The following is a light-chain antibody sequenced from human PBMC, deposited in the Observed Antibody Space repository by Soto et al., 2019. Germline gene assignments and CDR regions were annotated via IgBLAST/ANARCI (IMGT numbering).Light chain of an antibody. CDR1: SSDVGGYNY. CDR2: DVR. CDR3: SSYTSSSTYV. Sequence: QSVLTQPASVSGSPGQSITISCTGTSSDVGGYNYVSWYQQHPGKAPKLMIYDVRNRPSGVSSRFSGSKSGNAASLTISGLHAEDEADYYCSSYTSSSTYVFGTGTKLTVL. J-gene: IGLJ1*01. V-gene: IGLV2-14*01.